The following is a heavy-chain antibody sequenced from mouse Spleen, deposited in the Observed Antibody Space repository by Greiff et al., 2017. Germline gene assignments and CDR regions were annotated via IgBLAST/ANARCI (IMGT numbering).Heavy chain of an antibody. CDR1: GYTFPSFW. J-gene: IGHJ4*01. Sequence: QVQLQQSGAELVMPGASVKLSCKASGYTFPSFWMHWVKQRPGQGLEWIGEIDPSDSYTNYNQKFKGKATLTVDKSSSTAYMQLSSLTSEDSAVYYCARTGNAMDYWGQGTSVTVSS. D-gene: IGHD4-1*01. CDR3: ARTGNAMDY. CDR2: IDPSDSYT. V-gene: IGHV1-69*01.